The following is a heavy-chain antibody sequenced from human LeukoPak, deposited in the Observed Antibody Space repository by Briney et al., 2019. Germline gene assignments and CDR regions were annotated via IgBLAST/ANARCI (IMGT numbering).Heavy chain of an antibody. Sequence: GGSLRLSCAASGFTFSSYWMSWVRQTPGKGLEWVANIKQDGSERYYVDSVKGRFTISRDNAKNSLYLQMNSLRAEDTAVYYCARSSMITFGGVIVKAFDIWGQGTMVTVSS. D-gene: IGHD3-16*02. CDR1: GFTFSSYW. V-gene: IGHV3-7*03. CDR3: ARSSMITFGGVIVKAFDI. CDR2: IKQDGSER. J-gene: IGHJ3*02.